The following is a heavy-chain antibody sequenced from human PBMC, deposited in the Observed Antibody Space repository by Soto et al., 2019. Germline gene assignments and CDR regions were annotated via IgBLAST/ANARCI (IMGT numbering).Heavy chain of an antibody. J-gene: IGHJ6*03. CDR2: ISGSGGST. CDR1: GFTFSSYA. CDR3: AKDLFPAGSYYRVNYYYYMDV. Sequence: GGSLRLSCAASGFTFSSYAMSWVRQAPGKGLEWVSAISGSGGSTYYADSVKGRFTISRDNSKNTLYLQMNSLRAEDTAVYYCAKDLFPAGSYYRVNYYYYMDVWGKGTTVTVSS. V-gene: IGHV3-23*01. D-gene: IGHD3-10*01.